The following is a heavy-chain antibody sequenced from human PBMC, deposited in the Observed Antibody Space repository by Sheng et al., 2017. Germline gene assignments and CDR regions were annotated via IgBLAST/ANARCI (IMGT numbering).Heavy chain of an antibody. D-gene: IGHD5-12*01. V-gene: IGHV3-30*02. CDR1: GFTFSSYG. Sequence: QVQLVESGGGVVQPGGSLRLSCAASGFTFSSYGMHWVRQAPGKGLEWVAFIRYDGSNKYYADSVKGRFTISRDNSKNTLYLQMNSLRTDDTAVYYCAKDGYDFTYWGQGTLVTVSS. CDR3: AKDGYDFTY. J-gene: IGHJ4*02. CDR2: IRYDGSNK.